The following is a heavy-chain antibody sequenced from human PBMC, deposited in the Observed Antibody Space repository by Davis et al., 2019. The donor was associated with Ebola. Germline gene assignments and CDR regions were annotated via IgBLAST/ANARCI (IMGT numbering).Heavy chain of an antibody. J-gene: IGHJ6*02. CDR1: GGTFSSYA. D-gene: IGHD6-13*01. V-gene: IGHV1-69*13. Sequence: SVKVSCKASGGTFSSYAISWVRQAPGQGLEWMGGIIPIFGTANYAQKFQGRVTITADESTSTAYMELSSLRSEDTAVYYCAKEFVAAAGTGHYYYGMDVWGQGTTVTVSS. CDR2: IIPIFGTA. CDR3: AKEFVAAAGTGHYYYGMDV.